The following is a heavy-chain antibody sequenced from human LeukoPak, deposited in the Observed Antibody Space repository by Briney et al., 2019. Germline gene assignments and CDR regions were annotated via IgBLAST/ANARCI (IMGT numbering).Heavy chain of an antibody. J-gene: IGHJ3*02. D-gene: IGHD3-10*01. CDR1: GGSFSGYY. Sequence: SETLSLTCAVYGGSFSGYYWTWIRQSPGKGLEWIGEINHSGSTNNNPSLKSRVTTSVDTSKNQFSLKLSSVTAADTAVYYCARSDGYGLVGIWGQGTMVTVSS. CDR2: INHSGST. V-gene: IGHV4-34*01. CDR3: ARSDGYGLVGI.